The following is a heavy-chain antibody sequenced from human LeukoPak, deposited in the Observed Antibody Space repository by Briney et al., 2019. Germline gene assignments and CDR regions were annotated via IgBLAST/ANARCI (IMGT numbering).Heavy chain of an antibody. CDR3: AKDLSGWYGYFDY. CDR1: GFSLSSYA. D-gene: IGHD6-19*01. CDR2: ISGSAGNT. Sequence: GGSLRLSCAASGFSLSSYAMSWVRQAPGKGLEWVSRISGSAGNTNYADSVKGRFTISRDNSRTTLYLQMNSLRAEDTAVYYCAKDLSGWYGYFDYWGQGILVTVSS. J-gene: IGHJ4*02. V-gene: IGHV3-23*01.